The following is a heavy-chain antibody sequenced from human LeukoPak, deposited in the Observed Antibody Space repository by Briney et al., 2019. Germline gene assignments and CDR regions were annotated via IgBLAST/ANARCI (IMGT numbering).Heavy chain of an antibody. D-gene: IGHD3-3*01. J-gene: IGHJ6*03. V-gene: IGHV1-18*01. CDR2: ISAYNGNT. Sequence: GASVKVSCKASGYTFTSYGISWVRQAPGQGLEWMGWISAYNGNTNYAQKLQGRVTMTTDTSTSTAYMELRSLRSDDTAVYYCARLVDFWSGSTPHYYYMDVWGKGTTVTVSS. CDR1: GYTFTSYG. CDR3: ARLVDFWSGSTPHYYYMDV.